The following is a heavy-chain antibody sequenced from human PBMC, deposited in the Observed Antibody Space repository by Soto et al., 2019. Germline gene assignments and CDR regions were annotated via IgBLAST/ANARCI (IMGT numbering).Heavy chain of an antibody. J-gene: IGHJ4*02. D-gene: IGHD6-13*01. Sequence: EVPLVESGGGLIQPGGSLRLSCAASGFTGSSNYMSWVRQAPGKGLYLVLVIYRGGSTYYADSVKGRCTIARHNSKNTLYLQMNSLRAEDTAVYYCARAPAAGNYWGQGTLVTVSS. V-gene: IGHV3-53*01. CDR1: GFTGSSNY. CDR2: IYRGGST. CDR3: ARAPAAGNY.